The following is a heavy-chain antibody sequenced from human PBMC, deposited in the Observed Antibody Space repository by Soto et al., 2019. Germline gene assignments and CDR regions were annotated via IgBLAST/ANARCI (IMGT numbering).Heavy chain of an antibody. D-gene: IGHD3-10*01. CDR3: ARVRGVTYFDY. V-gene: IGHV4-30-4*01. J-gene: IGHJ4*02. CDR1: GGSISSGDYY. CDR2: IYYSGST. Sequence: QVQLQESGPGLVKPSQTLSLTCTVSGGSISSGDYYWSWIRQPPGKGLEWIGYIYYSGSTYYNPSLKRRVTISVDTAKNQFPLKLSSVTAADTAVYYCARVRGVTYFDYWGQGTLVTVSS.